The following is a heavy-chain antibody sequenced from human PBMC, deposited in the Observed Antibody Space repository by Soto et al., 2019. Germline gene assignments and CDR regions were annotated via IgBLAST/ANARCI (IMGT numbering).Heavy chain of an antibody. Sequence: ASVKVSCKASGYTFNRYGISWVLQAPGQGLEWMGWISAYSGSTNYAQKLQGRVTMTTDTSTNTAYMELRSLRSDDTAVYYCAREAAYSSGWYRLYYYGMDVWGQGTTVTVSS. CDR1: GYTFNRYG. CDR3: AREAAYSSGWYRLYYYGMDV. D-gene: IGHD6-19*01. CDR2: ISAYSGST. V-gene: IGHV1-18*01. J-gene: IGHJ6*02.